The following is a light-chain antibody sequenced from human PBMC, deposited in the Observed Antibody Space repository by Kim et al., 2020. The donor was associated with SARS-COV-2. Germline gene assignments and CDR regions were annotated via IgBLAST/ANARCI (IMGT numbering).Light chain of an antibody. CDR3: GSYTSSNTYV. CDR2: DVT. CDR1: SSDVGGYNY. Sequence: GQSITISCAGTSSDVGGYNYVSCYQQHPGKAPKLMIYDVTNRPSGISNRFSGSKSGNTASLTISGLQAEDEADYYCGSYTSSNTYVYGTGTKVTVL. J-gene: IGLJ1*01. V-gene: IGLV2-14*03.